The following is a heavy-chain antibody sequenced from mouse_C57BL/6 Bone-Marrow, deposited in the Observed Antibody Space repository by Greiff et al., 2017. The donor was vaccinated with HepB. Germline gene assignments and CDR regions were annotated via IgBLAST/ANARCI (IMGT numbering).Heavy chain of an antibody. CDR3: ARDRDYYDYAHWYAKDY. J-gene: IGHJ4*01. D-gene: IGHD2-4*01. CDR1: GYTFTSYW. V-gene: IGHV1-53*01. CDR2: INPSNGGT. Sequence: QVQLQQPGTELVKPGASVKLSCKASGYTFTSYWMHWVKQRPGQGLEWIGNINPSNGGTNYNEKFKSKATLTVDKSSSTAYMQLSSLTSEDSAVYYCARDRDYYDYAHWYAKDYWGQGTSVTVSS.